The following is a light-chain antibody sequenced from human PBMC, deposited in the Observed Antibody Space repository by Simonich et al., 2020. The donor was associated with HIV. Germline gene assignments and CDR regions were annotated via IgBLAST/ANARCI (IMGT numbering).Light chain of an antibody. CDR3: QQDYSTPPT. Sequence: DIVMTQSPDSLAVSLGERATINCKSSQSVLYSSNNKNYLAWYQQKPGHPPNLLIYWASTRESGVPDRFSASGSGTDFTLTISSLQAEDVAIYYCQQDYSTPPTFGQGTKVEIK. CDR1: QSVLYSSNNKNY. CDR2: WAS. J-gene: IGKJ1*01. V-gene: IGKV4-1*01.